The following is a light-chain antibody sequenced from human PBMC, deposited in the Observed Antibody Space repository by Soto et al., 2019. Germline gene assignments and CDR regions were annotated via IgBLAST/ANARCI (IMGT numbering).Light chain of an antibody. CDR3: SSYTSIIAVV. Sequence: QSALTQPASVSGSPGQSITISCTGTSNDIGPYNYVSWYQQYPGKAPRLLIYDVTNRPSGVSDRFSGSKSGRTASLTISGLQAEDEADYYCSSYTSIIAVVFGGGTKLTVL. CDR1: SNDIGPYNY. J-gene: IGLJ2*01. CDR2: DVT. V-gene: IGLV2-14*03.